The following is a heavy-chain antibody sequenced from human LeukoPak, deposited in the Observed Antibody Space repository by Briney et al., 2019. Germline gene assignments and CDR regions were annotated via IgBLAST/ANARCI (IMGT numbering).Heavy chain of an antibody. D-gene: IGHD3-22*01. Sequence: GGSLRLSCAASGFTFSTYWMHWVRQAPGKGLVWVSRIKSDGSTNYADSLKGRFTISRDNAKNTVSLQMSSLRPEDTGVYYCARAPSEIGGYYPEYFRHWGQGTLVTVSS. CDR3: ARAPSEIGGYYPEYFRH. J-gene: IGHJ1*01. V-gene: IGHV3-74*01. CDR2: IKSDGST. CDR1: GFTFSTYW.